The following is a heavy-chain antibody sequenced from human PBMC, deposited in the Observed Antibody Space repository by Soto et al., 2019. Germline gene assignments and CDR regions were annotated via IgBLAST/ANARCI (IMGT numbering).Heavy chain of an antibody. CDR2: ISGSGGST. J-gene: IGHJ4*02. CDR1: GFTFSSYA. Sequence: GGSLRLSCAASGFTFSSYAMSWVRQAPGKGLEWVSAISGSGGSTYYADSVKGRFTISRDNSKNTLYLQMGSLRAEDMAVYYCVRRVSGNYDYWGQGTLVTLSS. D-gene: IGHD1-7*01. CDR3: VRRVSGNYDY. V-gene: IGHV3-23*01.